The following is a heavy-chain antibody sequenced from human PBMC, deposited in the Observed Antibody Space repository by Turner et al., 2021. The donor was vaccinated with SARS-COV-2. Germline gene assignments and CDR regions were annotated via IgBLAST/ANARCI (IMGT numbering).Heavy chain of an antibody. J-gene: IGHJ5*02. Sequence: QVQLVQSGAEVKKPGASVKVSCKASGYTFTSYDINWVRQATGQGLGWMGWMNPNSGNTGYAQKFHGRVTMTRNTTISTAYMELSSLGSEDTAVYHCARAAQLTVWFDPWGQGALVTVSS. CDR1: GYTFTSYD. CDR3: ARAAQLTVWFDP. CDR2: MNPNSGNT. D-gene: IGHD3-9*01. V-gene: IGHV1-8*01.